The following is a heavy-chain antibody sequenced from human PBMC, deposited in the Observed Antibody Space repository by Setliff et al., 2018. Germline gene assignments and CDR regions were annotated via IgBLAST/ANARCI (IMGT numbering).Heavy chain of an antibody. CDR3: VRDSPSSLYNFWSGCSDY. J-gene: IGHJ4*02. CDR1: GGSISSYY. CDR2: ISASGDTT. Sequence: PSETLSLTCTVSGGSISSYYWSWVRQAPGKGLEWVSAISASGDTTYYADSVRGRFTISRDNSKSTLFLQMNSLRTDDTAVFYCVRDSPSSLYNFWSGCSDYWGQGTLVTVSS. V-gene: IGHV3-23*01. D-gene: IGHD3-3*01.